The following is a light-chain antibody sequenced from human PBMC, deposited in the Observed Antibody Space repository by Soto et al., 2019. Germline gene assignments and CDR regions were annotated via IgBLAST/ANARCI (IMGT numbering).Light chain of an antibody. CDR2: GVS. V-gene: IGLV2-14*01. Sequence: QSVLTQPASVSGSPGQSITISCTGTSSDVGDYNYVSWYQQHPGKAPKLLIYGVSNRPSGISSHFSGSKSGNTASLTISGLQAEDEADYYCSSYTRTNTLIFGGGTKLTVL. CDR3: SSYTRTNTLI. CDR1: SSDVGDYNY. J-gene: IGLJ2*01.